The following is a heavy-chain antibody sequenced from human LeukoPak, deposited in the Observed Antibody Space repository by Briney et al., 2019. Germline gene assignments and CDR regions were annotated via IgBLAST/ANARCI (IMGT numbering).Heavy chain of an antibody. CDR3: AREAWQQLVIDY. Sequence: ASVKVSCKASGYTFTSYAMHWVRQAPGQRLEWMGWINAGNGNTKYSQKFQGRVTITRDTSASTAYMELSSLRPEDTAVYYCAREAWQQLVIDYWGQGTLVTVSS. J-gene: IGHJ4*02. CDR1: GYTFTSYA. D-gene: IGHD6-13*01. V-gene: IGHV1-3*01. CDR2: INAGNGNT.